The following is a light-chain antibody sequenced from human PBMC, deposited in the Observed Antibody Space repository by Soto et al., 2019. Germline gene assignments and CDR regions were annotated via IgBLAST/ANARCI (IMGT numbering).Light chain of an antibody. J-gene: IGKJ1*01. CDR2: DSS. Sequence: DIQMTQSPSTLFASVGDRINITCRASQSVRNWLAWYQQKPGRAPQLLIYDSSTLEPGVPSRFRGSGSGTEFTLTINGLQPDDFATYYCQQYDGYSPQTFGQGTKVDI. V-gene: IGKV1-5*01. CDR3: QQYDGYSPQT. CDR1: QSVRNW.